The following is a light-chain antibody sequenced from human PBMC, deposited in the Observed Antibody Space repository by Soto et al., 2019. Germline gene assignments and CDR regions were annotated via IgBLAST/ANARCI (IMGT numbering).Light chain of an antibody. V-gene: IGKV3D-15*01. CDR1: QSVSTSY. CDR2: GAS. Sequence: IVMTQSPATLSVSPGERATLSCRASQSVSTSYLAWYQQKPGQAPRLLIYGASSRATGIPDRFSGSGSGTEFTLTISSLQSEDFAVYYCQQYNNWPPATFGQGTRLEIK. CDR3: QQYNNWPPAT. J-gene: IGKJ5*01.